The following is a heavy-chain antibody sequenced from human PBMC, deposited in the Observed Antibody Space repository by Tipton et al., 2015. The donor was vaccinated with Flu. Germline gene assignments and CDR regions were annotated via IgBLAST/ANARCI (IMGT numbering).Heavy chain of an antibody. CDR2: ISGSGGST. D-gene: IGHD1-26*01. V-gene: IGHV3-23*01. CDR1: GFTFSSYA. CDR3: AKAAVFRLDGYRGSYDDD. Sequence: SLRLSCAASGFTFSSYAMSWVRQAPGKGLEWVSAISGSGGSTYYADSVKGRFTISRDNSKNTLYLQMNSLRAEDTAVYYCAKAAVFRLDGYRGSYDDDWGQGTLVTVSS. J-gene: IGHJ4*02.